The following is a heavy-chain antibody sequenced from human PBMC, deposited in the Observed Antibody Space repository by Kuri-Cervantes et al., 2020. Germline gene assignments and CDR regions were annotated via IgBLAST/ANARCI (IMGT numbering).Heavy chain of an antibody. CDR2: IYYSGST. CDR1: GGSISSGDYY. V-gene: IGHV4-30-4*01. D-gene: IGHD3-22*01. CDR3: ARVGYYDSSGENWFDP. J-gene: IGHJ5*02. Sequence: SETLSLTCTVSGGSISSGDYYWSWIRQPPGKGLEWIGYIYYSGSTYYNPSLKSRVTISVDTSKNQFSLKLSSVTAADTAVYYCARVGYYDSSGENWFDPWGQGTLVTVSS.